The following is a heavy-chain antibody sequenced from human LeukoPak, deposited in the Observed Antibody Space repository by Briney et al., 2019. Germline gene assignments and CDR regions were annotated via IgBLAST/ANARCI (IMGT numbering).Heavy chain of an antibody. V-gene: IGHV5-51*01. D-gene: IGHD2-15*01. CDR1: GYSFTSYW. Sequence: GESLKISCKGSGYSFTSYWIGWVRQMPGKGLDWIGIIEPVDSDTRYSTSFQGQVTSSADQSISPAYLPWSSLKASDTAMYYCARLSIWNCSGGSCYSGFDYWGQGTLVTVSS. CDR2: IEPVDSDT. CDR3: ARLSIWNCSGGSCYSGFDY. J-gene: IGHJ4*02.